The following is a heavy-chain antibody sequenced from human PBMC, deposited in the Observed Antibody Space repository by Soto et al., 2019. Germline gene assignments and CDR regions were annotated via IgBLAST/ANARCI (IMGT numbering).Heavy chain of an antibody. J-gene: IGHJ3*02. Sequence: SETLSLTCTVSGGSISSGGYYWSWIRQHPGKGLEWIGYIYYSGSTYYNPSLKSRVTISVDTSKNQFSLKLSSVTAADTAVYYCARGPESGTDAFDIWGQGTMVTVSS. CDR3: ARGPESGTDAFDI. CDR1: GGSISSGGYY. CDR2: IYYSGST. D-gene: IGHD6-25*01. V-gene: IGHV4-31*03.